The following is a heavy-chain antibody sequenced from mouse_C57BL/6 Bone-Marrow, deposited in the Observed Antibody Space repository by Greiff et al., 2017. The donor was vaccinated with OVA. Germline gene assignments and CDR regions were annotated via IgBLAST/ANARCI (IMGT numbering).Heavy chain of an antibody. CDR1: GYTFTSYW. D-gene: IGHD2-1*01. CDR3: ARGRDYGNYLLYWYFDV. J-gene: IGHJ1*03. CDR2: IDPSDSYT. V-gene: IGHV1-50*01. Sequence: QVQLQQPGAELVKPGASVKLSCKASGYTFTSYWMQWVKQRPGQGLEWIGEIDPSDSYTNYNQKFKGKATLTVDTSSSTAYMQLSSLTSEDSAVYYGARGRDYGNYLLYWYFDVWGTGTTVTVSS.